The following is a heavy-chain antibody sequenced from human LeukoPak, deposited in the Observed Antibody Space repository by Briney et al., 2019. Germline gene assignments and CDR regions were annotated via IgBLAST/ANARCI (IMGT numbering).Heavy chain of an antibody. CDR3: AKSNGYGLVDI. CDR1: GYSISSGYY. J-gene: IGHJ3*02. Sequence: PSETLSLTCTVSGYSISSGYYWGWIRQPPGKGLEWIGSIYHSGSTYYNPSLRSRVTISLDTSRNQFSLKLNSVTAADTAVYYCAKSNGYGLVDIWGQGTMVTVSS. CDR2: IYHSGST. V-gene: IGHV4-38-2*02. D-gene: IGHD3-10*01.